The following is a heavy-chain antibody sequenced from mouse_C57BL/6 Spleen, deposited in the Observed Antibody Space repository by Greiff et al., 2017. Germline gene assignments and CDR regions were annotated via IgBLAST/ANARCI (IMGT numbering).Heavy chain of an antibody. CDR1: GYTFTEYT. J-gene: IGHJ3*01. CDR3: ARPLERNYYGSSSFAY. CDR2: FYPGSGSI. V-gene: IGHV1-62-2*01. D-gene: IGHD1-1*01. Sequence: QVQLQQSGAELVKPGASVKLSCKASGYTFTEYTIHWVKQRSGQGLEWIGWFYPGSGSIKYTEKFKDKATLTADKSSSTVYMELSRLTSEDSAVYFCARPLERNYYGSSSFAYWGQGTLVTVSA.